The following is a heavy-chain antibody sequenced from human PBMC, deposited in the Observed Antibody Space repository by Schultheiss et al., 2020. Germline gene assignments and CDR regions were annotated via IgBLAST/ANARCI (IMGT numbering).Heavy chain of an antibody. D-gene: IGHD4-11*01. CDR2: INSDGSST. Sequence: GGSLRLSCAASGFTFSSYWMHWVRQAPGKGLVWVSRINSDGSSTSYADSVKGRFTISRDNSKNTLYLQMNSLRAEDTAVYYCAKDLDYLDAFDIWGQGTMVTVSS. CDR1: GFTFSSYW. CDR3: AKDLDYLDAFDI. V-gene: IGHV3-74*01. J-gene: IGHJ3*02.